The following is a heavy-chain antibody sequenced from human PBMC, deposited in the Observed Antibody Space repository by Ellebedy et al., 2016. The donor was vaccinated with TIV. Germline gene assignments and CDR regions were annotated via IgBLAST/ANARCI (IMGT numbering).Heavy chain of an antibody. CDR3: ARNYDLKVYGMDV. V-gene: IGHV3-64*04. CDR1: GFTFTIYA. D-gene: IGHD3-3*01. CDR2: ITGDGGST. J-gene: IGHJ6*02. Sequence: GESLKISCSASGFTFTIYAMHWVRQAPGKGLEYVSAITGDGGSTYYADSVKGRFTISRDNSKNTLYLQMNSLRAEDTAVYYCARNYDLKVYGMDVWGQGTTVTVSS.